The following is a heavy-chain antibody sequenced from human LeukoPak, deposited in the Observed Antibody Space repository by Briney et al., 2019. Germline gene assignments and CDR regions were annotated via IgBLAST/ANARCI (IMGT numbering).Heavy chain of an antibody. J-gene: IGHJ4*02. CDR3: ARSSGVPAAISRAYFDY. CDR2: ISYDGSIK. V-gene: IGHV3-30*04. CDR1: GFTFSSYA. Sequence: GRSLRLSCAASGFTFSSYAMHWVRQAPGKGLEWVAVISYDGSIKYYADSVKGRFTISRDNSKNTLYLQMNSLRAEDTAVYYCARSSGVPAAISRAYFDYWGQGTLVTVSS. D-gene: IGHD2-2*01.